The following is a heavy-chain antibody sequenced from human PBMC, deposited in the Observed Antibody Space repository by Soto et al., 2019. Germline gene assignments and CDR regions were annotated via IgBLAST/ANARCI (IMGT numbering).Heavy chain of an antibody. V-gene: IGHV1-18*01. D-gene: IGHD3-16*01. CDR2: ISAYNGNT. CDR1: GYTFTNFG. CDR3: ARGGTLIAY. Sequence: QVQLVQSGAEVKKPGASVKVSCKASGYTFTNFGISWVRQAPGQGLEWMGWISAYNGNTNYAQNSQXXXHXXTDTSTSTAYMELRSLRSDDTAVYYCARGGTLIAYWGQGTLVTVSS. J-gene: IGHJ4*02.